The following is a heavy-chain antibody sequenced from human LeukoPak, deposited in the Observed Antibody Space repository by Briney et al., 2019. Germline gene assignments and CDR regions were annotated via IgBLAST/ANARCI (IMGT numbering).Heavy chain of an antibody. V-gene: IGHV1-2*02. CDR2: INPKTGAT. CDR3: ARSIVGATPVDY. Sequence: ASVKVSCTPSGYTFTGYYLHWVRQAPGQGLEWVGWINPKTGATNYAQKFQGRVTMTRDTSSNTGNMELSRLRSDDTAVYYCARSIVGATPVDYWGQGTLVTVSS. D-gene: IGHD1-26*01. J-gene: IGHJ4*02. CDR1: GYTFTGYY.